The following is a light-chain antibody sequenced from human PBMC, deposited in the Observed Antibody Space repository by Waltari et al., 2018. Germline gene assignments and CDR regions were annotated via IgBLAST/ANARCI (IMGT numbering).Light chain of an antibody. CDR1: QSVSSN. Sequence: EIVMTQSPVTLSVSPGERATLSCRASQSVSSNLAWYQQKPGQAPRLLIYGASTRATDIPARFSGSGSGTEFTLTISSLQSEDFAVYYCQQYYNWPPYTFGQGTKLEIK. CDR3: QQYYNWPPYT. J-gene: IGKJ2*01. CDR2: GAS. V-gene: IGKV3-15*01.